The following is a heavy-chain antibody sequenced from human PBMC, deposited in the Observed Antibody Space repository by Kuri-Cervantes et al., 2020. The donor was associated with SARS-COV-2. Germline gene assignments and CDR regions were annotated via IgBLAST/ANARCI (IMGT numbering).Heavy chain of an antibody. V-gene: IGHV3-74*01. D-gene: IGHD1-1*01. CDR3: ARGGPTILSPFDS. Sequence: ETLSLTCAASGFTFSSYWMHWVRQAPGKGLVWVSRINSDGSSTSYADSVKGRFTISRDNAKNSLYLQMSSLGPEDTAVYYCARGGPTILSPFDSWGPGTLVTVSS. CDR1: GFTFSSYW. J-gene: IGHJ4*02. CDR2: INSDGSST.